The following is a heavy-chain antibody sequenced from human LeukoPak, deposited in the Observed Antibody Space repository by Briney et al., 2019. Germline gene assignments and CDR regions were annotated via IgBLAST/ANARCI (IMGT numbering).Heavy chain of an antibody. Sequence: GGSLRLSCAASGFTFSSYSMNWVRQAPGKGLEWVSSISSSSSYIYYADSVKGRFTISRDNAKNSLYLQMNSLRAEDTAVYYCARDLIPYYDILTGYYPFDALDYWGQGTLVTVSS. D-gene: IGHD3-9*01. CDR1: GFTFSSYS. CDR3: ARDLIPYYDILTGYYPFDALDY. V-gene: IGHV3-21*01. CDR2: ISSSSSYI. J-gene: IGHJ4*02.